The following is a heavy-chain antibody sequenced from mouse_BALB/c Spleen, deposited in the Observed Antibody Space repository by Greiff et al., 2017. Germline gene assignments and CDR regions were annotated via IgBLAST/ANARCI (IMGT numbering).Heavy chain of an antibody. CDR2: ISYSGST. CDR1: GYSITSDYA. D-gene: IGHD2-1*01. V-gene: IGHV3-2*02. J-gene: IGHJ4*01. CDR3: ATPYGNYAMDY. Sequence: EVKLVESGPGLVKPSQSLSLTCTVTGYSITSDYAWNWIRQFPGNKLEWMGYISYSGSTSYNPSLKSRISITRDTSKNQFFLQLNSVTTEDTATYYCATPYGNYAMDYWGQGTSVTVSS.